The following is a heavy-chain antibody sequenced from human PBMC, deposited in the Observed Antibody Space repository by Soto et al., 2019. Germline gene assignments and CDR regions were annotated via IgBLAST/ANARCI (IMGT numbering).Heavy chain of an antibody. CDR3: ARPKYDCSGGSCYLGYFQH. J-gene: IGHJ1*01. D-gene: IGHD2-15*01. CDR1: GYTFTNYG. CDR2: ISAYNGNT. V-gene: IGHV1-18*04. Sequence: ASVKVSCKASGYTFTNYGISWVRQAPGQGLEWMGWISAYNGNTNYAQKLQGRVTMTTDTSTSTAYMELRSLRSDDTAVYYCARPKYDCSGGSCYLGYFQHWGQGTLVTVSS.